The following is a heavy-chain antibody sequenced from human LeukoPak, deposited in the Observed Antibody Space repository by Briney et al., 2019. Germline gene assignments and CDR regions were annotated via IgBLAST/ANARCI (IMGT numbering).Heavy chain of an antibody. CDR3: ARESYYDYVWGSYRFDY. Sequence: SETLSLTXTVSGGSISSSSYYWGWIRQPPGEGLEWIGSIYYSGSTYYNPSLKSRVTISVDTSKNQFSLKLSSVTAADTAVYYCARESYYDYVWGSYRFDYWGQGTLVTVSS. V-gene: IGHV4-39*02. D-gene: IGHD3-16*02. CDR2: IYYSGST. CDR1: GGSISSSSYY. J-gene: IGHJ4*02.